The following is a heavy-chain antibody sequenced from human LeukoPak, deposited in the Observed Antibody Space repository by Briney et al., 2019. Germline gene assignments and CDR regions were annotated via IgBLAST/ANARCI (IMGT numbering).Heavy chain of an antibody. J-gene: IGHJ4*02. CDR2: IPSDGSDT. CDR1: GFTLSNYW. Sequence: SGGSLRLSCVASGFTLSNYWMHWLRQVPGKGLMWVARIPSDGSDTGYADSVKGRFTISRDDAKNTLFLQMNSLRAEDTAVYYCASSGIGHYYFDFWGQGALVTVSS. D-gene: IGHD3-10*01. CDR3: ASSGIGHYYFDF. V-gene: IGHV3-74*01.